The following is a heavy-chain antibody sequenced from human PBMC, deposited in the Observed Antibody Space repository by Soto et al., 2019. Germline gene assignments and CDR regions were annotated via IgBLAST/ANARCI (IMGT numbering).Heavy chain of an antibody. V-gene: IGHV4-61*08. D-gene: IGHD6-19*01. J-gene: IGHJ5*02. Sequence: TLSLTCTVSGAALSSGGYFYTWVRQPPGKGLEWLGYIYYSGGTNYNPSLKSRVTISLDKSKSQFSLRLISVTAADTAVYYCTREQSDDNYFDPWGQVTLVAVSS. CDR2: IYYSGGT. CDR1: GAALSSGGYF. CDR3: TREQSDDNYFDP.